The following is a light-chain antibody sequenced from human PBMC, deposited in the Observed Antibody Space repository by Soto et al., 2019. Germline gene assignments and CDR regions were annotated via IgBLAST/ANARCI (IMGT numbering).Light chain of an antibody. V-gene: IGKV3-11*01. Sequence: ELVFTPSPATLSLSPGARATLSCRASQSVSDSLAWYQHKPGQAPRLLIFDVSNRAAGIPARVSGVGSGTDVTLTISSLEPEDFALDYCQQRSSWPWTFGQGTKVDIK. CDR2: DVS. CDR3: QQRSSWPWT. J-gene: IGKJ1*01. CDR1: QSVSDS.